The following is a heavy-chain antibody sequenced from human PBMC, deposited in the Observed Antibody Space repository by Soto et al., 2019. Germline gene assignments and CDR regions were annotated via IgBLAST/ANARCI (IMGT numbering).Heavy chain of an antibody. V-gene: IGHV1-69*02. J-gene: IGHJ2*01. CDR2: IIPILGIA. D-gene: IGHD3-22*01. CDR1: GGTFSSYT. Sequence: QVQLVQSGAEVKKPGSSVKVSCKASGGTFSSYTISWVRQAPGQGLEWMGRIIPILGIANYAQKFQGRVTITANKSTSTAYMELSSLRSEDTAVYYCAYDSSGSNWYFDLWGRGTLVTVSS. CDR3: AYDSSGSNWYFDL.